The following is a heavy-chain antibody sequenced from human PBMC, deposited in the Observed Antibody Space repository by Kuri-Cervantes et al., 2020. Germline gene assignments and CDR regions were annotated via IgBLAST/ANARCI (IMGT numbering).Heavy chain of an antibody. CDR3: ARDLTTVTTGYYYDGMDV. V-gene: IGHV4-4*07. CDR1: GGSISSYY. J-gene: IGHJ6*02. D-gene: IGHD4-11*01. CDR2: IYTSGRT. Sequence: SETLSLTCTVSGGSISSYYWSLIRQPAGKGLEWIGRIYTSGRTNYNPSLKSRVTMSVDTSKNQFSLKLSSVTAADTAVYYCARDLTTVTTGYYYDGMDVWGQGTTVTVSS.